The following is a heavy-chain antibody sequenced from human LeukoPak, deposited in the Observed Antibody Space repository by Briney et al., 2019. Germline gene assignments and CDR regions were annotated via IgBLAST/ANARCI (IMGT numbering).Heavy chain of an antibody. CDR2: FDPEDGET. V-gene: IGHV1-24*01. CDR3: ATATTYYYGSGSYYFDY. Sequence: GASVKVSCKVSGYTLTELSMHWVRQAPGKGLEWMGGFDPEDGETIYAQKFQGRVTMTEDTSTDTAYTELSSLRSEDTAVYYCATATTYYYGSGSYYFDYWGQGTLVTVSS. J-gene: IGHJ4*02. D-gene: IGHD3-10*01. CDR1: GYTLTELS.